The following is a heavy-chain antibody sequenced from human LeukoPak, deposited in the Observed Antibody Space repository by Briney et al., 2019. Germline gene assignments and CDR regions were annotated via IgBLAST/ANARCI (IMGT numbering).Heavy chain of an antibody. CDR2: ISGSGGST. Sequence: GGSLRLSCAASGFNFSNYAMIWLRQAPGKGLECVSAISGSGGSTYYDDSVKGRFTISRDHSKNTLYLQMNSLRAEDTAVYYCAKDPDCTSGICYTFFDYWGQGTLVTVSS. CDR3: AKDPDCTSGICYTFFDY. D-gene: IGHD2-8*01. CDR1: GFNFSNYA. V-gene: IGHV3-23*01. J-gene: IGHJ4*02.